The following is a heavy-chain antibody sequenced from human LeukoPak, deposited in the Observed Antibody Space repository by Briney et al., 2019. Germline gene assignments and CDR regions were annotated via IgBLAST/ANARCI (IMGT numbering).Heavy chain of an antibody. CDR1: GFTFSIYS. Sequence: PGGSLRLSCAASGFTFSIYSMNWVRQAPGKGLEWVSSISSSSSYIHYTDSVKGRFTISRDNAKNSLYLQMSSLTAEDTALYYCAGDSAELDYWGQGTLVTVSP. CDR2: ISSSSSYI. J-gene: IGHJ4*02. CDR3: AGDSAELDY. D-gene: IGHD1-26*01. V-gene: IGHV3-21*01.